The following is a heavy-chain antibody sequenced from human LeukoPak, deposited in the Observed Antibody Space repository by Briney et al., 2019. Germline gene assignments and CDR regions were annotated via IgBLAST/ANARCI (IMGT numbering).Heavy chain of an antibody. V-gene: IGHV2-5*01. CDR2: IYWNDDK. CDR3: AHSFLWFGGLREDNNWFDP. CDR1: GFSLSTSGVG. J-gene: IGHJ5*02. D-gene: IGHD3-10*01. Sequence: SGPTLVNPTQTLTLTCTFSGFSLSTSGVGVGWIRQPPGKALEWLALIYWNDDKRYSPSLKSRLTITKDTSKNQVVLTMTNMDPVDTATYYRAHSFLWFGGLREDNNWFDPWGQGTLVTVSS.